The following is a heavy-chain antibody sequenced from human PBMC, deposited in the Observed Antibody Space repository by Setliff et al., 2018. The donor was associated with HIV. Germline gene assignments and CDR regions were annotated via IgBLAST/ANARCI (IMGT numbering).Heavy chain of an antibody. J-gene: IGHJ5*02. CDR2: INPSTSEV. V-gene: IGHV5-51*01. CDR3: VRDQIGDVQVAGTWGT. Sequence: GESLTISCKDSGYKFTSYWVGWVRQMPGRGLEWMGFINPSTSEVRYRPSLQGQVTMSVDKSISTAFPQWSSLAASDTAMYYCVRDQIGDVQVAGTWGTWGQGTLVTVSS. CDR1: GYKFTSYW. D-gene: IGHD6-19*01.